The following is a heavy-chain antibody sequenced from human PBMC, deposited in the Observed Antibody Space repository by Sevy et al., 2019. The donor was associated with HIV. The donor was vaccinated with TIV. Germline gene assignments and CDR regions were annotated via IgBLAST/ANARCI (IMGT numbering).Heavy chain of an antibody. CDR3: ARGVGLDC. Sequence: GGSLRLSCAASGFTFRPYWMTWVRQAPGKGLGWVANIRPDGSDKYYVDSVKGRFTIPRDNAKNSLYLQMNSLRADETAMYYCARGVGLDCWGQGALVTVSS. CDR1: GFTFRPYW. V-gene: IGHV3-7*01. D-gene: IGHD1-26*01. CDR2: IRPDGSDK. J-gene: IGHJ4*02.